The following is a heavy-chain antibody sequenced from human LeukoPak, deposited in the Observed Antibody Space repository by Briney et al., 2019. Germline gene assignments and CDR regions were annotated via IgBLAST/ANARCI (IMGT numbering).Heavy chain of an antibody. D-gene: IGHD3-10*01. V-gene: IGHV3-30*04. CDR1: GFTFSSYA. CDR3: ARGSYGSGTEQYYFDN. Sequence: GGSLRLSCAASGFTFSSYALHWVRQAPGKGLEWVAVISYDGSHKYYADSVKGRFTISRDNSKNMLYLQMNSLRPEDTALYYCARGSYGSGTEQYYFDNWGQGALVTVSS. J-gene: IGHJ4*02. CDR2: ISYDGSHK.